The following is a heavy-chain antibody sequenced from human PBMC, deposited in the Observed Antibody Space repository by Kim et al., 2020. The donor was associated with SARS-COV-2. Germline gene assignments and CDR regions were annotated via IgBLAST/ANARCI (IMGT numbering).Heavy chain of an antibody. CDR3: WRIRAANWESEPDS. J-gene: IGHJ5*01. Sequence: SETLSLTCSVSGGSITSAGYFWSWVRQHPGKGLDWMGYIFYSGATSYNPSLKSRLTISADTSKNQFSLQLTSVTAADTAVYYCWRIRAANWESEPDSWGQGTLVTVSS. CDR2: IFYSGAT. CDR1: GGSITSAGYF. D-gene: IGHD1-1*01. V-gene: IGHV4-31*03.